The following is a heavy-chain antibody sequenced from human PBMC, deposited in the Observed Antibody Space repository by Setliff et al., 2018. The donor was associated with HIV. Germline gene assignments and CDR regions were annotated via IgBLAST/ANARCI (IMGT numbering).Heavy chain of an antibody. CDR1: GGTFSSYA. V-gene: IGHV1-69*13. Sequence: ASVKVSCKASGGTFSSYAISWVRQAPGQGLEWMGGIIPIFGTANYAQKFQGRVTITADESTSTAYMELSSLRSEDTAVYYCAREKGYCSGGSCSEGAFDIWGQGTMVTV. J-gene: IGHJ3*02. CDR2: IIPIFGTA. D-gene: IGHD2-15*01. CDR3: AREKGYCSGGSCSEGAFDI.